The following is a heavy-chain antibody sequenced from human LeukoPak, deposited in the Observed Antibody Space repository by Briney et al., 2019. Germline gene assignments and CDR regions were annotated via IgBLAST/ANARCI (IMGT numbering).Heavy chain of an antibody. CDR3: ASRAYGDYGFDY. Sequence: PGGSLRLSCAASGFTFSTYSMNWVRQAPGKGLEWVSYISSSSSTMFYADSVKGRLTISRDNAKNSLFLQMNSLRDEDTAVYYCASRAYGDYGFDYWGQGTLVTVSS. D-gene: IGHD4-17*01. CDR1: GFTFSTYS. J-gene: IGHJ4*02. V-gene: IGHV3-48*02. CDR2: ISSSSSTM.